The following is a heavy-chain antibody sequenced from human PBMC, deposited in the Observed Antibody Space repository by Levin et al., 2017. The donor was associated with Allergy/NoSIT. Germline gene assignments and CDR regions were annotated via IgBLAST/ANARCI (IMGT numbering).Heavy chain of an antibody. D-gene: IGHD4-17*01. CDR3: ARHDYRDAGAY. CDR2: IYPGDSDT. CDR1: GYSFTKYW. V-gene: IGHV5-51*01. Sequence: GESLKISCKASGYSFTKYWIGWVRQMPGKSLEWMGIIYPGDSDTTYSPSFQGQVTISVDTSISTAFLQWSSLKASDSAMYYCARHDYRDAGAYWGQGTLVTVSS. J-gene: IGHJ4*02.